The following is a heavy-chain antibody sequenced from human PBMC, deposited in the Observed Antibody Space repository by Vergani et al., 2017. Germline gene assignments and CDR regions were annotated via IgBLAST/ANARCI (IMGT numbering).Heavy chain of an antibody. D-gene: IGHD2-21*01. CDR1: GFTFSNYG. J-gene: IGHJ6*02. CDR2: ISYDGSNK. CDR3: AKARDPNCKGGNCYSYYYGLDL. Sequence: QVQLVESGGGVVQPGRSLGLSCVASGFTFSNYGMHWVRQAPGKGLEWVAVISYDGSNKYYADSVKGRFTISRDNSKDTLYLQMNSLRVEDTAIYYCAKARDPNCKGGNCYSYYYGLDLWGQGTTVTVSS. V-gene: IGHV3-30*18.